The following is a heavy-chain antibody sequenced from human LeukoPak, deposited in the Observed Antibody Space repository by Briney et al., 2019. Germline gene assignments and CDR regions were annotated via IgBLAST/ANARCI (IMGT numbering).Heavy chain of an antibody. CDR2: INPNSGGT. J-gene: IGHJ6*02. D-gene: IGHD6-6*01. Sequence: ASVKVSCKASGYTFTGYYMHWVRQAPGQGLEWMGWINPNSGGTNYAQKFQGRVTVTRDTSISTAYMELSRLRSDDTAVYYCARVIGVAARLDYYYGMDVWGQGTTVTVSS. CDR3: ARVIGVAARLDYYYGMDV. V-gene: IGHV1-2*02. CDR1: GYTFTGYY.